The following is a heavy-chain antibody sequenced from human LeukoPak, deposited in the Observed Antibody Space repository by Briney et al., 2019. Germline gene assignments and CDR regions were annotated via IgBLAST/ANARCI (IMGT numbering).Heavy chain of an antibody. V-gene: IGHV4-4*07. CDR2: IYTSGST. CDR3: ATDDVVGSSQH. CDR1: GGPITIYS. J-gene: IGHJ1*01. Sequence: SETLSLTCTVSGGPITIYSWTWIRQPAGKGLEWIGRIYTSGSTNYNPSLKSRVTMSVDTSETQFSLKLSSVTAADTAVYYCATDDVVGSSQHWGQGTLVTVSS. D-gene: IGHD2-15*01.